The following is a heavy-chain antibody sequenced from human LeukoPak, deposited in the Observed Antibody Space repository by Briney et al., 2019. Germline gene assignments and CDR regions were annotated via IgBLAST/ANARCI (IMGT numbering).Heavy chain of an antibody. Sequence: GGSLRLSCAASGFTFSTYPMSWVRQAPGKGLEWVSSITGSGDSTYHADSVKGRFTISRDNSKNTLYLQMNSLRAEDTAVYYCAKDDGYNFFVYWGQGTLVTVSS. CDR3: AKDDGYNFFVY. CDR1: GFTFSTYP. V-gene: IGHV3-23*01. J-gene: IGHJ4*02. CDR2: ITGSGDST. D-gene: IGHD5-24*01.